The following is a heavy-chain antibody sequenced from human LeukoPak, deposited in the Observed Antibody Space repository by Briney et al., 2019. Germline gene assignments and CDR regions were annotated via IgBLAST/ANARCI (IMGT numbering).Heavy chain of an antibody. D-gene: IGHD6-6*01. CDR3: ARMYSSSDPNAFDI. J-gene: IGHJ3*02. V-gene: IGHV2-70*20. CDR2: IDWDDDK. CDR1: GFSLSTRGMC. Sequence: SGPALVKPTQTLTLTCTFSGFSLSTRGMCVSWVRQPPGKALEWLALIDWDDDKYYSTSLKTRLTISKDTSKNQVVLTMTNMYPVGTGPYFFARMYSSSDPNAFDIWGQGTMVTVSS.